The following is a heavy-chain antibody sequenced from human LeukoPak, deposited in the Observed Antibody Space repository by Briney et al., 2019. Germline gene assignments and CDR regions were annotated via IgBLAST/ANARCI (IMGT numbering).Heavy chain of an antibody. CDR3: ARASDPWLQLT. D-gene: IGHD5-24*01. CDR1: GFTFSNYW. V-gene: IGHV3-7*05. CDR2: IKQDGSEK. J-gene: IGHJ5*02. Sequence: GGSLRLSCAASGFTFSNYWMMWVRQAPGKGLEWVGNIKQDGSEKRYADSVRGRFSISRDNAQTSLYLQMNSLRAEDTAVYYCARASDPWLQLTWGQGTLVTVSS.